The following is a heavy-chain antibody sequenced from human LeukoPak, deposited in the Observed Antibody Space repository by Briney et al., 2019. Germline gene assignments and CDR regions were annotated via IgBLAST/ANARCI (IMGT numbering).Heavy chain of an antibody. V-gene: IGHV3-7*01. D-gene: IGHD5-12*01. Sequence: PGGSLRLSCAASGFTLSGYWMSWVRQAPGKGLEWVARLHADGIERYYVDPVKGRFTISRDNAKNSLHLQMYSLRLDDTAEYYCARGGYSFDYLGQGTLVTVSS. CDR2: LHADGIER. J-gene: IGHJ4*02. CDR1: GFTLSGYW. CDR3: ARGGYSFDY.